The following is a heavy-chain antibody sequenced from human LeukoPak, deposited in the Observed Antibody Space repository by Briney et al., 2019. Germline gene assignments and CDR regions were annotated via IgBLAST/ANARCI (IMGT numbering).Heavy chain of an antibody. CDR1: AGSVSSYY. J-gene: IGHJ4*02. D-gene: IGHD4-23*01. CDR3: AGDDDDYGGTSGLDY. V-gene: IGHV4-4*07. Sequence: SPTLSLTHPLAAGSVSSYYWSWTRQQAGKWLEWLWLIYTSGSTNYNPSLKSRVTMSVDASKNQFSLKLSSVTAADTAVYYCAGDDDDYGGTSGLDYWGQGTLVTVSS. CDR2: IYTSGST.